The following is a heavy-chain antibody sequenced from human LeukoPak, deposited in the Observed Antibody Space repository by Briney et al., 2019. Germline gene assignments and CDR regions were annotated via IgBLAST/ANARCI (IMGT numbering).Heavy chain of an antibody. CDR2: ISYSGNT. J-gene: IGHJ4*02. Sequence: SETLSLTCTVSSGSISSYYWSWIRQPPGNGLEWIGYISYSGNTNYNPSLKSRVTISVDTSKKQFSLRLSSVTAADTAVYYCARYYCGGDCYSGYFDYWGQGTLATVSS. D-gene: IGHD2-21*02. CDR3: ARYYCGGDCYSGYFDY. V-gene: IGHV4-59*08. CDR1: SGSISSYY.